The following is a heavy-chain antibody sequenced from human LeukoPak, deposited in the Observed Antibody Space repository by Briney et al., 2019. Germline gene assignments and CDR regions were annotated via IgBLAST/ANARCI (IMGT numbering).Heavy chain of an antibody. CDR1: GGSFSGYY. J-gene: IGHJ4*02. CDR2: INHSGST. D-gene: IGHD5-24*01. Sequence: SETLSLTCAVYGGSFSGYYWSWIRQPPGKGLEWIGEINHSGSTNYNPSLKSRVTISVDTSKNQFSLQLNSVTPEDTAVYYCARGWLQSGFGYWGQGTLVTVSS. CDR3: ARGWLQSGFGY. V-gene: IGHV4-34*01.